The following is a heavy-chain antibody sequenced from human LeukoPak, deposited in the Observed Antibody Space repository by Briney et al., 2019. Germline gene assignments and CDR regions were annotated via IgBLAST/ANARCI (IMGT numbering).Heavy chain of an antibody. V-gene: IGHV3-66*01. CDR1: GFTVSSNY. CDR2: IYSGGST. Sequence: GGSLRLSCAASGFTVSSNYMSWVRQAPGKGLEWVSVIYSGGSTYYADSVKGRFTISRDNSKNTLYLQMSSLRAEDTAVYYCARDRYGAAFDYWGQGTLVTVSS. CDR3: ARDRYGAAFDY. D-gene: IGHD4-17*01. J-gene: IGHJ4*02.